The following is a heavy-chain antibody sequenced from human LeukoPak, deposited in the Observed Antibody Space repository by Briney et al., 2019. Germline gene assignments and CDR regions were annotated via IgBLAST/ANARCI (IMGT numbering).Heavy chain of an antibody. CDR3: ARWAPYCSSTSCPFYFDY. V-gene: IGHV1-69*04. CDR2: IIPIFGIT. CDR1: GGTFSSYA. D-gene: IGHD2-2*01. J-gene: IGHJ4*02. Sequence: GSSVKVSCKASGGTFSSYAINWVRQAPGQGLGWMGRIIPIFGITNYSQKFQGRVTITSDKSTGTAYMELSSLRSEDTAVYFCARWAPYCSSTSCPFYFDYWGQGTLVTVSS.